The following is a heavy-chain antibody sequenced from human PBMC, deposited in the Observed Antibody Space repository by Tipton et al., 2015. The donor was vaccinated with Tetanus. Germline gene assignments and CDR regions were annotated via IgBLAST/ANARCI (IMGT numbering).Heavy chain of an antibody. J-gene: IGHJ4*02. CDR1: GYSFTSYW. CDR3: ASGGWTAAGTFDY. D-gene: IGHD6-13*01. CDR2: IYPANSDT. V-gene: IGHV5-51*01. Sequence: QLVQSGAEVKKPGDSLRISCTASGYSFTSYWIGWVRQMPGKGLEWMGVIYPANSDTTYSPSFQGLVTISVDKSISTAYLQWSSRKASDTAMYYCASGGWTAAGTFDYWGQGTLVSVSS.